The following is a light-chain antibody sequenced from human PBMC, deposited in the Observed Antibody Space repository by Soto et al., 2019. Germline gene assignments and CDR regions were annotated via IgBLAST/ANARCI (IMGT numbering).Light chain of an antibody. J-gene: IGKJ1*01. V-gene: IGKV3D-15*01. CDR2: GAT. CDR3: QQYNNWPWT. CDR1: QSFRGL. Sequence: EVVLTQSPVTLSLSPGERATLSCRASQSFRGLLAWYQQKAGQTPRLIIYGATGRADGIPHRFSGSGSGADFTLTISSLQSEDFAIYYCQQYNNWPWTFGQGIKVDIK.